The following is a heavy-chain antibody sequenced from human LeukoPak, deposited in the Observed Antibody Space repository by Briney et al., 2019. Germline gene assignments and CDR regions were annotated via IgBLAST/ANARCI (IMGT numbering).Heavy chain of an antibody. D-gene: IGHD3-22*01. Sequence: KASETLSLTCAVYGGSFSGYYWSWIRQPPGKGLEWIGEINHSGSTNYNPSLKSRVTISVDTSKNQFSLKLSSVTAADTAVYYCARSGIRIYYYDSSYRLDYWGQGTLVTVSS. CDR2: INHSGST. V-gene: IGHV4-34*01. CDR1: GGSFSGYY. CDR3: ARSGIRIYYYDSSYRLDY. J-gene: IGHJ4*02.